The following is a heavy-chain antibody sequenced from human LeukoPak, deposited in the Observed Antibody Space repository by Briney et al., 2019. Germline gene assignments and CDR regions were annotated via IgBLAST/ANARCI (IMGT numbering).Heavy chain of an antibody. CDR1: GGSINSVSYY. V-gene: IGHV4-39*07. D-gene: IGHD3-22*01. J-gene: IGHJ4*02. CDR3: ARLKYYYDSSGYTIPFDY. Sequence: KPSETLSLTCTVSGGSINSVSYYWDWIRQPPGKGLEWIGEINHSGSTNYNPSLKSRVTISVDTSKNQFSLKLSSVTAADTAVYYCARLKYYYDSSGYTIPFDYWGQGTLVTVSS. CDR2: INHSGST.